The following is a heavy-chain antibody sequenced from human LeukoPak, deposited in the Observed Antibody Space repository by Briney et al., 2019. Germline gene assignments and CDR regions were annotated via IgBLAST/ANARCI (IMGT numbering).Heavy chain of an antibody. J-gene: IGHJ4*02. Sequence: MSSETLSLTCTVSGGSISTGGFYWTWLRQHPGKGLEWIGYIYYSGSMYYHPSLKSRVIISLDTSKNQFSLKLSSVTAADTAMYYCARGSSWTFDYWGRGTLVTVSS. V-gene: IGHV4-31*03. D-gene: IGHD6-13*01. CDR1: GGSISTGGFY. CDR3: ARGSSWTFDY. CDR2: IYYSGSM.